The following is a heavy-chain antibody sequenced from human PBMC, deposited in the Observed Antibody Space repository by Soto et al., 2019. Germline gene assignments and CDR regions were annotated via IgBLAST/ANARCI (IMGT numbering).Heavy chain of an antibody. V-gene: IGHV3-11*01. J-gene: IGHJ5*02. CDR2: ISSSGSTT. D-gene: IGHD1-1*01. CDR1: GFTFSDSY. Sequence: QVQLVESGGDLVKPGGSLRLSCAASGFTFSDSYMSWIRQAPGKGLEWVSYISSSGSTTYYSDSLKGRFTISRDNAKSSLFLQMNSLRAEDTALYFCARDSPQLEAWGQGTLVTVSS. CDR3: ARDSPQLEA.